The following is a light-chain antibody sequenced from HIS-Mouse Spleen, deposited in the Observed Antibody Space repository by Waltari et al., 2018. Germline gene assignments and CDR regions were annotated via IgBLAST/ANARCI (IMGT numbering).Light chain of an antibody. CDR1: SSNIGSHT. CDR3: AAWDDSLNGYV. V-gene: IGLV1-44*01. CDR2: SNN. J-gene: IGLJ1*01. Sequence: QSVLTQPPSASGTPGQRVTISCSGSSSNIGSHTVNWYQQLPGTAPNLLIYSNNQRPSGVPDRFSGSKSGTSASLAISGLQSEDEADYYCAAWDDSLNGYVFGTGTKVTVL.